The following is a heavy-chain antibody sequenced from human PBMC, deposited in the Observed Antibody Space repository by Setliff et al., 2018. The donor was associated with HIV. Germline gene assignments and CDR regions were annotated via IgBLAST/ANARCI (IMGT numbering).Heavy chain of an antibody. CDR1: GGSISSSTYY. CDR2: IHNSGST. Sequence: SETLSLTCTVSGGSISSSTYYWGWIRQPPGKGLEWIGSIHNSGSTYYNPALKSRVTISVDTSKNHFSLKLSSVTAADTAVYYCARPALGIGGGSRFDNWGQGTRVTVSS. CDR3: ARPALGIGGGSRFDN. J-gene: IGHJ4*02. D-gene: IGHD3-10*01. V-gene: IGHV4-39*01.